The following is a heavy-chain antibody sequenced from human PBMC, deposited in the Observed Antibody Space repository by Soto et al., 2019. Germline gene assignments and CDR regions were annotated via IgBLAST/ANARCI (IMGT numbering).Heavy chain of an antibody. CDR2: IYYSGST. D-gene: IGHD5-12*01. CDR1: GGSISSGDYY. V-gene: IGHV4-61*08. Sequence: SETLSLTCTVSGGSISSGDYYWSWIRQPPGKGLEWIGYIYYSGSTNYNPSLKSRVTISVDTSKNQFSLKLSSVTAADTAVYYCARRGDGYKRAFDIWGQGTMVTV. CDR3: ARRGDGYKRAFDI. J-gene: IGHJ3*02.